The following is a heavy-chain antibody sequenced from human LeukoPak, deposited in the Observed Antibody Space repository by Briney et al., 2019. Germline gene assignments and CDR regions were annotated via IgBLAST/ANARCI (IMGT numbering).Heavy chain of an antibody. J-gene: IGHJ4*02. CDR1: GGSFSGYY. CDR2: INHSGST. Sequence: PSETLSLTCAAYGGSFSGYYWSWIRQPPGKGLEWIGEINHSGSTNYNPSLKSRVTISVDTSKNQFSLKLSSVTAADTAVYYCASPPVTMVRGVKFGPSGNYFDYWGQGTLVTVSS. D-gene: IGHD3-10*01. V-gene: IGHV4-34*01. CDR3: ASPPVTMVRGVKFGPSGNYFDY.